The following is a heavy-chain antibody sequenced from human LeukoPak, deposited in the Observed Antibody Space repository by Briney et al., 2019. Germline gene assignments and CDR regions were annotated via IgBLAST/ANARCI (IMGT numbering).Heavy chain of an antibody. CDR1: GXTFSNFG. J-gene: IGHJ4*02. V-gene: IGHV3-21*01. CDR2: ISSSSSYI. CDR3: AIDRYSSGWYTFDY. Sequence: PGRSLRLSCAASGXTFSNFGINWVRQAPGKGLEWVSSISSSSSYISYADSVKGRFTISRDNAKNSLDLQMNSLRAEDTAVYYCAIDRYSSGWYTFDYWGQGTLVTVSS. D-gene: IGHD6-19*01.